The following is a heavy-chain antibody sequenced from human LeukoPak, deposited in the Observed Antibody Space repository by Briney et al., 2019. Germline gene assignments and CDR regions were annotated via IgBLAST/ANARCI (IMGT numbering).Heavy chain of an antibody. CDR2: ISGSGGTT. V-gene: IGHV3-23*01. J-gene: IGHJ4*02. Sequence: GGSLRLSCAASEFTVSSNYMRWVRQAPGKGLEWVSVISGSGGTTYNADSVKGRFTISRDNSKNTLYLQMNSLRAEDTAVYYCAKTDEEEYYFDYWGQGTLVTVSS. CDR3: AKTDEEEYYFDY. CDR1: EFTVSSNY. D-gene: IGHD3-10*01.